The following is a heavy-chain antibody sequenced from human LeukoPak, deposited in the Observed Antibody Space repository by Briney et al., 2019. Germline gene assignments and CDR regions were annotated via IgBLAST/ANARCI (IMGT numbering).Heavy chain of an antibody. CDR2: IYSGGST. V-gene: IGHV3-53*01. Sequence: GGSLRLSCAASGFTVSSNYMGWVRQAPGKGLEWVSVIYSGGSTYYADSVKGRFTISRDNSKNTLYLQMNSLRAEDTAVYYCAKDFDGSGSSFDYWGQGTLVTVSS. J-gene: IGHJ4*02. D-gene: IGHD3-10*01. CDR1: GFTVSSNY. CDR3: AKDFDGSGSSFDY.